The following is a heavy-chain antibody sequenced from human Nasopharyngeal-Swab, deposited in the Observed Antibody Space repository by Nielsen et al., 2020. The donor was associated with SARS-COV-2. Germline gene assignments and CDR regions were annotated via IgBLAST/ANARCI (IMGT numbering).Heavy chain of an antibody. Sequence: GESLKISCAASGFTFSSYNMNWVRQAPGKGLEWVSSISSSSSYIYYADSVKGRFTISKDNAKNSLSLQMNSLRAEDTAVYYCARGCVLTGPSCYYYGMDVWGQGTTVTVSS. CDR1: GFTFSSYN. D-gene: IGHD3-9*01. J-gene: IGHJ6*02. CDR3: ARGCVLTGPSCYYYGMDV. V-gene: IGHV3-21*01. CDR2: ISSSSSYI.